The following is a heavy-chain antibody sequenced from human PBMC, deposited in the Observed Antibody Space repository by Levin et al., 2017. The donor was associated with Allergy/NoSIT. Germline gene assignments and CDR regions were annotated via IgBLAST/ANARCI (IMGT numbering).Heavy chain of an antibody. D-gene: IGHD1-26*01. Sequence: GESLKISCKASGYTFTGYYMHWVRQAPGQGLEWMGWINPNSGGTNYAQKFQGRVTMTRDTSISTAYMELSRLRSDDTAVYYCARDLGRRRSYSGSYSYWGQGTLVTVSS. CDR2: INPNSGGT. V-gene: IGHV1-2*02. CDR3: ARDLGRRRSYSGSYSY. CDR1: GYTFTGYY. J-gene: IGHJ4*02.